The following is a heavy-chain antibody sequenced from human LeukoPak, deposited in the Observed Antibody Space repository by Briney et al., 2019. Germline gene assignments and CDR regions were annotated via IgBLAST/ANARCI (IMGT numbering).Heavy chain of an antibody. CDR3: ARPARRWDYGSGFFDY. J-gene: IGHJ4*02. Sequence: SETLSLTCTVSGGSISSSSYYWGWIRQPPGKGLEWIGSIYYSGSTYYNPSLKSRVTISVDTSKNQFSLKLSSVTAADTAVYYCARPARRWDYGSGFFDYWGQGTLVTVSS. D-gene: IGHD3-10*01. V-gene: IGHV4-39*01. CDR2: IYYSGST. CDR1: GGSISSSSYY.